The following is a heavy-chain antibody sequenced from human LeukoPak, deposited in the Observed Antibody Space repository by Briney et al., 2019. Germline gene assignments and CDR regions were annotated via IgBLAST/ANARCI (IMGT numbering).Heavy chain of an antibody. D-gene: IGHD5-18*01. J-gene: IGHJ4*02. V-gene: IGHV3-74*01. Sequence: GGSLRLSCAASEFTFSNYYMHWVRPAPGKGLVWVSRINSDGSITNYADSVKGRFTISRDNAKNTLYLQMNSLRAEDTAVYYCARGYNYAHDYWGQGTLVTVSS. CDR1: EFTFSNYY. CDR3: ARGYNYAHDY. CDR2: INSDGSIT.